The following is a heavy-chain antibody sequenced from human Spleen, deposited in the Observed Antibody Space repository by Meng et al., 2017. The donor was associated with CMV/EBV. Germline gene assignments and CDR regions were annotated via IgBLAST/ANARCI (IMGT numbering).Heavy chain of an antibody. J-gene: IGHJ3*02. CDR1: GGSISSSSYY. D-gene: IGHD3-10*01. V-gene: IGHV4-39*07. Sequence: SETLSLTCTVSGGSISSSSYYWGWIRQPPGKGLEWIGNIYYSGSTYYNPSLKSRVTISVHTSKNQFSLKLSSVTAADTAVYYCARDLGGGAFDIWGQGTMVTVSS. CDR2: IYYSGST. CDR3: ARDLGGGAFDI.